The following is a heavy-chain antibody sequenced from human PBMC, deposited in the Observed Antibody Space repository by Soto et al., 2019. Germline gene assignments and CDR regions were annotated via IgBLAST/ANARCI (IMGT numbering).Heavy chain of an antibody. V-gene: IGHV1-69*01. J-gene: IGHJ6*02. CDR3: ANSRGGTFLGYHGMDI. CDR2: IIPVFGRI. D-gene: IGHD3-16*01. Sequence: QVQLVQSGPEVKKTGTSVKVSCKASGGTFSSRAISWMRQAPGQGLEWMGGIIPVFGRINYAETFQDRVTITACESTGTVYMELSGWRSEDTALYYCANSRGGTFLGYHGMDIWGQGTTVSVSS. CDR1: GGTFSSRA.